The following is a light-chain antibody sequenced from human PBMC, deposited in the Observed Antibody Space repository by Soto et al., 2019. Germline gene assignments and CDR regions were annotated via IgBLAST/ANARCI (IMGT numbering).Light chain of an antibody. CDR3: QNYNSYSRG. Sequence: DIQMTQSPSTLSGSVGDRVTITCRASQTISSWLAWYQQKPGKAPKLLIYKASTLKSGVPSRFSGSGSGTEFPPTMSNLRPDDFGTYSGQNYNSYSRGFGQGTKVELK. CDR1: QTISSW. V-gene: IGKV1-5*03. J-gene: IGKJ1*01. CDR2: KAS.